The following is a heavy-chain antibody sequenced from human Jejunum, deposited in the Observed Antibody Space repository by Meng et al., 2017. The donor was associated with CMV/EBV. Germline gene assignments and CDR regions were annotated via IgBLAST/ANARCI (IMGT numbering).Heavy chain of an antibody. J-gene: IGHJ4*02. CDR1: GFSFSSYW. D-gene: IGHD1-14*01. CDR2: INSDESVT. V-gene: IGHV3-74*01. Sequence: CAASGFSFSSYWMHWVRRAPGKGLVWVSRINSDESVTDYADSVKGRFTISRDNTKNTLYLQMNSLRAEDTALYYCARGTTSGASYFDYWGQGTLVTVSS. CDR3: ARGTTSGASYFDY.